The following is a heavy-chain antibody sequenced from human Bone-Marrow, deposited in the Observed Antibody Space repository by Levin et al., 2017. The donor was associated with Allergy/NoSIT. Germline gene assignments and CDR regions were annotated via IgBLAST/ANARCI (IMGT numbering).Heavy chain of an antibody. V-gene: IGHV4-38-2*02. D-gene: IGHD3-3*01. Sequence: GSLRLSCTVSGYSISSGYYWGWIRQPPGKGLEWIGSIYHSGSTYYNPSLKSRVTISVDTSKNQFSLKLSSVTAADTAVYYCARDRVTIFGVVIILNNWFDPWGQGTLVTVSS. J-gene: IGHJ5*02. CDR2: IYHSGST. CDR1: GYSISSGYY. CDR3: ARDRVTIFGVVIILNNWFDP.